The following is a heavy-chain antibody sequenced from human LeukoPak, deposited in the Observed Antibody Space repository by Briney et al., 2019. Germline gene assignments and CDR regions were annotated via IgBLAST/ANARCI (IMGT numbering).Heavy chain of an antibody. V-gene: IGHV3-30*04. Sequence: GGSLRLSCAASGFTFSSYAMHWVRQAPGKGLEWVAVISYDGSNKYYADSVKGRFTISRDNSKNTLYLQMNSLRAEDTAVYYCARDAEGKAGDGYYWGQGTLVTVSS. CDR1: GFTFSSYA. CDR2: ISYDGSNK. J-gene: IGHJ4*02. CDR3: ARDAEGKAGDGYY. D-gene: IGHD5-24*01.